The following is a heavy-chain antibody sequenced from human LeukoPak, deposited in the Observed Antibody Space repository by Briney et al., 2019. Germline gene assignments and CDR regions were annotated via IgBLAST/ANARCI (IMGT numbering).Heavy chain of an antibody. J-gene: IGHJ6*03. D-gene: IGHD2-2*01. Sequence: GGSLRLSCAASGFTLSSYAMSWVRQAPGKGLEWVSASSGSGGSTNYADSVKGRFTISRDNSKNTLYLQMNSLRAEDTAVYYCAKRYCSSTSCYYYMDVWGKGTTVTVSS. CDR3: AKRYCSSTSCYYYMDV. CDR2: SSGSGGST. V-gene: IGHV3-23*01. CDR1: GFTLSSYA.